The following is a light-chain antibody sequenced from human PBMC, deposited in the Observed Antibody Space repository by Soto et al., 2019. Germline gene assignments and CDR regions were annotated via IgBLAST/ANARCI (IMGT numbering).Light chain of an antibody. J-gene: IGKJ1*01. CDR2: GAS. V-gene: IGKV3-20*01. Sequence: EIVLTQSPGTLSLSPGERATLSCRASQSVSSSYLAWYQQKPGQAPRLLIYGASSRATGIPDRFSGSGSGTDFTLTISRLEPEDFAVYYCHHYDSSLTWTFGQGTKVEIK. CDR3: HHYDSSLTWT. CDR1: QSVSSSY.